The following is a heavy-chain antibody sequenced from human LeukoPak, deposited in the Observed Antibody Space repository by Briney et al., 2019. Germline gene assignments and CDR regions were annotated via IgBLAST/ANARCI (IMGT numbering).Heavy chain of an antibody. V-gene: IGHV4-39*07. CDR3: VSSGWYGGVDY. CDR1: GGSISSSSYY. Sequence: SETLSLTCTVSGGSISSSSYYWGWLRQPPGKGLEWIGSIYYSGSTYYNPSLKSRVTISVDTSKNQFSLKLSSVTAADTAVYYCVSSGWYGGVDYWGQGTLVTVSS. CDR2: IYYSGST. J-gene: IGHJ4*02. D-gene: IGHD6-19*01.